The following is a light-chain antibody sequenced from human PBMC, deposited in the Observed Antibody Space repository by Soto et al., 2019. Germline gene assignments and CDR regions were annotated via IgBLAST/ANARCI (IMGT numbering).Light chain of an antibody. Sequence: QSVLTQPPSASGTPGQRVTISCSGSSSNIGSNTVSWYQQLPGTAPKLLIYRNNQRPSGVPDRFSGSKSGTSASLAISGLQSEDEADYYCATWDDSLNGRVFGTGTKVTVL. J-gene: IGLJ1*01. CDR1: SSNIGSNT. CDR3: ATWDDSLNGRV. V-gene: IGLV1-44*01. CDR2: RNN.